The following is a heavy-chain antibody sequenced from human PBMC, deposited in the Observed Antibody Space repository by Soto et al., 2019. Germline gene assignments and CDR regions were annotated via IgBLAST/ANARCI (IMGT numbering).Heavy chain of an antibody. CDR1: GYTFTGYY. V-gene: IGHV1-2*04. J-gene: IGHJ6*02. CDR3: ARDRLDSSSWYGEAPYYSYGMDV. CDR2: INPNSGGT. D-gene: IGHD6-13*01. Sequence: QVQLVQSGAEVKKPGASVKVSCKASGYTFTGYYMHWVRQAPGQGLEWMGWINPNSGGTNYAQKFQGWVTMTRDTSMSTADMELRRLRSDDTAGCYCARDRLDSSSWYGEAPYYSYGMDVWGHGTTVTASS.